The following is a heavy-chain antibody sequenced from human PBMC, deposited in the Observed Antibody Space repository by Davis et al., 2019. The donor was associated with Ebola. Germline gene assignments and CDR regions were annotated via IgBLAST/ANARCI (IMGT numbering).Heavy chain of an antibody. Sequence: SVKVSCKASGGTFSSYAISWVRQAPGQGLEWMGGIIPIFGTANYAQKFQGRVTITADKSTSTAYMELSSLRAEDTAVYYCARDVTMVQGVIASWGQGTLVTVSS. CDR2: IIPIFGTA. D-gene: IGHD3-10*01. V-gene: IGHV1-69*06. J-gene: IGHJ5*02. CDR3: ARDVTMVQGVIAS. CDR1: GGTFSSYA.